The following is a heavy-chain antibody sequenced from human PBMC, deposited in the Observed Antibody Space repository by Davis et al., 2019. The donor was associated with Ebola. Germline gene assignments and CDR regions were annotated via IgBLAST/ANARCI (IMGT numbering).Heavy chain of an antibody. J-gene: IGHJ6*02. CDR3: VRERGPVPYCIDV. CDR1: GFTFSRYG. Sequence: GESLKISCAASGFTFSRYGMHWVRQVPGKGLVWVSRINSEGSSTNYADSVKGRFTIARDNAKNTLYLQMNSLRAEDTAVYYCVRERGPVPYCIDVLGQGTTVTVSS. D-gene: IGHD3-10*01. V-gene: IGHV3-74*01. CDR2: INSEGSST.